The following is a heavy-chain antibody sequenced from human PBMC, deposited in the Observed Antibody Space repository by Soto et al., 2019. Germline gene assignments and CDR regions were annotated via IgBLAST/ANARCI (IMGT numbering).Heavy chain of an antibody. CDR1: GGSISTTYW. J-gene: IGHJ4*02. Sequence: PSETLSLTCAVSGGSISTTYWWTWVRQPPGKGLEWIGEIYQSGSTNYNPSLKSRVTISVDTSKNQFSLKLNSVTAADTAVYYCARHTYGIGLAYWGKGTLVTV. CDR3: ARHTYGIGLAY. D-gene: IGHD4-17*01. CDR2: IYQSGST. V-gene: IGHV4-4*02.